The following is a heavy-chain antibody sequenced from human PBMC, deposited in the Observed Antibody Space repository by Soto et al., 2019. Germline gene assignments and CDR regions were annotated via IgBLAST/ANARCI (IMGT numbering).Heavy chain of an antibody. V-gene: IGHV3-11*05. CDR3: AREYYYTMDV. J-gene: IGHJ6*02. Sequence: QVQLVESGGGLVRPGGSLRLSCEASGFTFRDYYMTWFRQAPGKGLEWLSYIDSSTKYTNYADAVKGRFTISRDNAKNSLYPQMTSLSADDTAVYYCAREYYYTMDVWGQGTMVTVSS. CDR2: IDSSTKYT. CDR1: GFTFRDYY.